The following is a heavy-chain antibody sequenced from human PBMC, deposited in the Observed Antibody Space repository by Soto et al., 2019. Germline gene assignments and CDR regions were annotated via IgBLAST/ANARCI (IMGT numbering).Heavy chain of an antibody. D-gene: IGHD3-3*01. V-gene: IGHV2-5*02. CDR2: IYWDDDK. CDR3: AHRVLRTVFGLVTTTAIYFDF. CDR1: GFSLTTSGVG. J-gene: IGHJ4*02. Sequence: QITLNESGPTQVKPRQTLTLTCTFSGFSLTTSGVGVGWIRQSPGKAPEWLALIYWDDDKRYSPSLKSRLTITQATSKNQVVLTMADLDPAYTATYYCAHRVLRTVFGLVTTTAIYFDFWGQGTPVAVSS.